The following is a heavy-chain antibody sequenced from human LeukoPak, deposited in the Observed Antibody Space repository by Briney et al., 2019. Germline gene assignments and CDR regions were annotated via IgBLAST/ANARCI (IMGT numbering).Heavy chain of an antibody. CDR1: GYTFTSYY. CDR2: INPSGGST. V-gene: IGHV1-46*01. J-gene: IGHJ4*02. D-gene: IGHD5-24*01. Sequence: ASVKVSCKASGYTFTSYYMHWVRQAPGQGLEWMGIINPSGGSTSYAQEFQGRVTMTRDTSTSTVYMELSSLRSEDTAVYYCARVGGRDGYNYDWGHDFDYWGQGTLVTVSS. CDR3: ARVGGRDGYNYDWGHDFDY.